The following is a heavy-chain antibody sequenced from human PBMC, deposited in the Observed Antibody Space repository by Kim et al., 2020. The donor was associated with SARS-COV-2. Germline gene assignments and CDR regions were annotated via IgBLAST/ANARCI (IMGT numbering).Heavy chain of an antibody. Sequence: GGSLRLSCAASGFTFSSYAMSWVRQAPGKGLEWASAISGSGASTYYADSVKGRFTISRDNSKNTLYLQMNSLRAEDTAVYYCAKGIDYYYFDYWGQGTLVTVSS. J-gene: IGHJ4*02. V-gene: IGHV3-23*01. CDR3: AKGIDYYYFDY. CDR1: GFTFSSYA. CDR2: ISGSGAST. D-gene: IGHD3-9*01.